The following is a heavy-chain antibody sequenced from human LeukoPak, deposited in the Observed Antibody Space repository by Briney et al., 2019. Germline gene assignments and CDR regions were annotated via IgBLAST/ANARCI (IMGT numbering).Heavy chain of an antibody. CDR2: KKQDGSEK. CDR1: GFTFSSYR. J-gene: IGHJ4*02. V-gene: IGHV3-7*01. Sequence: GGSLRLPCAASGFTFSSYRMSWVRQAPGKRLEWVANKKQDGSEKYYVDSVKGRFTISRDNAKNSLYLQMNSLRAEDTAVYYCARVSSGLDYWGQGTLVTVSS. CDR3: ARVSSGLDY. D-gene: IGHD3-22*01.